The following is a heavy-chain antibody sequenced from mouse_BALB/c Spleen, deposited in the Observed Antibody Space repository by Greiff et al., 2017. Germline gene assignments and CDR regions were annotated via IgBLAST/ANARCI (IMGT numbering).Heavy chain of an antibody. Sequence: EVQLVESGPSLVKPSQTLSLTCSVTGDSITSGYWNWIRKFPGNKLEYMGYISYSGSTYYNPSLKSRISITRDTSKNQYYLQLNSVTTEDTATYYCARHYGNYDYFDYWGQGTTLTVSS. J-gene: IGHJ2*01. CDR3: ARHYGNYDYFDY. V-gene: IGHV3-8*02. D-gene: IGHD2-1*01. CDR2: ISYSGST. CDR1: GDSITSGY.